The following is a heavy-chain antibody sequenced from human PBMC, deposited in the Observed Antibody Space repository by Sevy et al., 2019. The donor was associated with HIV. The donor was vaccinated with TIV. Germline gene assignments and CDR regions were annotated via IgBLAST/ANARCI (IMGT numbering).Heavy chain of an antibody. D-gene: IGHD6-13*01. CDR3: AKDRAAPSEAHYSYYGMDV. Sequence: GGSLRLSCVASGFTFSSHGMHWVRQVPGKGLEWVAVISYDGSNKYYADSVKGRFTIPRDNSKNTLYLQMSSLRAEDTAVYYCAKDRAAPSEAHYSYYGMDVWGQGTTVTVSS. V-gene: IGHV3-30*18. CDR2: ISYDGSNK. J-gene: IGHJ6*02. CDR1: GFTFSSHG.